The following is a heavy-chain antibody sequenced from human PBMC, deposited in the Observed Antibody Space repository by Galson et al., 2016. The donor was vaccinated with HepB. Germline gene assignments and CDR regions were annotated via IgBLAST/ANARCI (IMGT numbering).Heavy chain of an antibody. D-gene: IGHD4-11*01. CDR3: ARNDVLQVFHGMDV. CDR1: GVPVRTFY. J-gene: IGHJ6*02. V-gene: IGHV4-59*02. CDR2: ISYSGTA. Sequence: ETLSLTCTVSGVPVRTFYWSWVRHPPGKGLEWLGYISYSGTADYNPSLKSRVTISMDKSKNQVSLKLNSTTAAGTAVYYCARNDVLQVFHGMDVWGPGTTVTVSS.